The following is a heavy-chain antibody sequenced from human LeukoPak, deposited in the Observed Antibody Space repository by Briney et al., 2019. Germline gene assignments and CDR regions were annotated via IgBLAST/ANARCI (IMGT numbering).Heavy chain of an antibody. D-gene: IGHD2-8*01. V-gene: IGHV3-23*01. CDR3: ATQLLGYCTIGVCHLDY. Sequence: QPGGSLRLSCAASGFTFSSYAMSWVRQAPGKGLEWVSAISGSSGSTYYADSVKGRFTISRDNSKNTLYLQMNSLRAEDTAVYYCATQLLGYCTIGVCHLDYWGQGALVTVSS. CDR1: GFTFSSYA. CDR2: ISGSSGST. J-gene: IGHJ4*02.